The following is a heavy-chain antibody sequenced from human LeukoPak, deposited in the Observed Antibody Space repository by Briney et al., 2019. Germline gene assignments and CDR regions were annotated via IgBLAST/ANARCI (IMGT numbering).Heavy chain of an antibody. CDR2: IWYDGSNK. CDR3: ARDHSVGATVSVI. CDR1: GFTFSSYG. J-gene: IGHJ3*02. Sequence: GGSLRLSCAASGFTFSSYGMHWVRQAPGKGLEWVAVIWYDGSNKYYADSVKGRFTISRDNSKNTLYLQMNSLRAEDTAVYYCARDHSVGATVSVIWGQGTMVTVSS. V-gene: IGHV3-33*01. D-gene: IGHD1-26*01.